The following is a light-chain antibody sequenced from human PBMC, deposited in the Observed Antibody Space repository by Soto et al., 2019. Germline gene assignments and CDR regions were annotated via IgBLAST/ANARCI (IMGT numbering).Light chain of an antibody. V-gene: IGKV1-5*01. Sequence: DIQMTQSPSTLSASVGDRVTITCRASQNINRWLAWYQQKPGKAPKLLIFDASSLESGVPSRFSGSGSGTDFTLTISSLQPDDVAAYYCQHYNSCPLTFGGGTKVEFK. CDR2: DAS. J-gene: IGKJ4*01. CDR3: QHYNSCPLT. CDR1: QNINRW.